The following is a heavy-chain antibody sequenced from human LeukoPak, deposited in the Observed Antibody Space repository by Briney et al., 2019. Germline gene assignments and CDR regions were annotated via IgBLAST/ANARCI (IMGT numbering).Heavy chain of an antibody. CDR3: ARGYYYQNYYFDY. D-gene: IGHD5-12*01. CDR1: GGSISSSSYY. V-gene: IGHV4-61*05. Sequence: SETLSLTCTVSGGSISSSSYYWGWIRQPPGKGLEWIGYIYYSGSTNYNPSLKNRVTISVDTSKNQFSLKLTSVTAADTAVYYCARGYYYQNYYFDYWGQGTLVTVSS. J-gene: IGHJ4*02. CDR2: IYYSGST.